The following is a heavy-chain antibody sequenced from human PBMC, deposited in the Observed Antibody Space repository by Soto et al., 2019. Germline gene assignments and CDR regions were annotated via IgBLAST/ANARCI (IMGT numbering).Heavy chain of an antibody. CDR2: INSSGGST. CDR1: GGTFSSYT. D-gene: IGHD3-9*01. V-gene: IGHV1-46*03. Sequence: ASVKVSCKASGGTFSSYTIHWVRQAPGQGLEWMGIINSSGGSTTYAQKFQGRVTMTRDTSTSTVYMELSSLRSEDTAVYYCARGNDVLTGWGPGTLVTVSS. CDR3: ARGNDVLTG. J-gene: IGHJ4*02.